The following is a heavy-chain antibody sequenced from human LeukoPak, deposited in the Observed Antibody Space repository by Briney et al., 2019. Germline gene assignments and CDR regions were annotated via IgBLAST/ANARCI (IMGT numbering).Heavy chain of an antibody. CDR2: ISSSSYI. CDR3: ARKAGGIGYFDY. J-gene: IGHJ4*02. V-gene: IGHV3-21*01. CDR1: GFTFSSYS. D-gene: IGHD4-23*01. Sequence: GGSLRLSCAASGFTFSSYSMNWVRQAPGKGLEWVSSISSSSYIYYADSVKGRFTISRDNAKNSLYLQMNSLRAEDTAVYYCARKAGGIGYFDYWGQGTLVTVSS.